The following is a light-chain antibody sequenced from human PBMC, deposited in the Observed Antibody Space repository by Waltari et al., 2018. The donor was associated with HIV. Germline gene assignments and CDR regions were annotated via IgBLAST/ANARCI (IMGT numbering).Light chain of an antibody. J-gene: IGLJ3*02. V-gene: IGLV3-10*01. Sequence: YDLPHPPPVSVPQGQTARTTSSENALPKKYVYWYQQKPGQAPVLVIYEDSKRPSGIPERFSGSSSGTMATLTISGAQVEDEADYYCYSTDSSGNHRVFGGGTKLTVL. CDR1: ALPKKY. CDR3: YSTDSSGNHRV. CDR2: EDS.